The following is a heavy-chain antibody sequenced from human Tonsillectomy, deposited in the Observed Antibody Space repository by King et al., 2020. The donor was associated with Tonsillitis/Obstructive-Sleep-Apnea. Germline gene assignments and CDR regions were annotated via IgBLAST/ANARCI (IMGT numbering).Heavy chain of an antibody. V-gene: IGHV2-5*02. CDR2: ISWDDDK. D-gene: IGHD3-22*01. Sequence: ITLKESGPTLVKPTQTLTLTCTFSGFSLTTSGVAVGWIRQPPGKALDWLALISWDDDKRYSPSLKTRLTITKDTSKNQVVLTMTNMDPVDTATYYCAHRQIDSSCYSFDVWGQGTLLTVSS. J-gene: IGHJ4*02. CDR1: GFSLTTSGVA. CDR3: AHRQIDSSCYSFDV.